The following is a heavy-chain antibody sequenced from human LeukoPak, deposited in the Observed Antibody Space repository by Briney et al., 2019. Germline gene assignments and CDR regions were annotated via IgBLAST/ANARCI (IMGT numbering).Heavy chain of an antibody. CDR3: ARGKYCSSTSCPRYFDY. J-gene: IGHJ4*02. D-gene: IGHD2-2*01. CDR1: GGSISSYY. CDR2: INHSGST. Sequence: SETLSLTCTVSGGSISSYYWSWIRQPPGKGLEWIGEINHSGSTNYNPSLKSRVTISVDTSKNQFSLKLSSVTAADTAVYYCARGKYCSSTSCPRYFDYWGQGTLVTVSS. V-gene: IGHV4-34*01.